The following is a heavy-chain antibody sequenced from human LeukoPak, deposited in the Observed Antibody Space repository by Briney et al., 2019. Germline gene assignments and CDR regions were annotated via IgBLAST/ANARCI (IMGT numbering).Heavy chain of an antibody. J-gene: IGHJ4*02. D-gene: IGHD6-13*01. Sequence: SETLSLTCTVSGGSISSSSYYWGWIRQPPGKGLEWIGSIYYSGSTYYNPSLKSRVTISVDTSKNQFSLKLSSVTAADTAVYYCARTGYSSSWYYFGYWGQGTLVTVSS. V-gene: IGHV4-39*07. CDR3: ARTGYSSSWYYFGY. CDR2: IYYSGST. CDR1: GGSISSSSYY.